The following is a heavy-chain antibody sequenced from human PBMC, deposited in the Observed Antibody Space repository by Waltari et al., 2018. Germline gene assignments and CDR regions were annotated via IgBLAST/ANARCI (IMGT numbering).Heavy chain of an antibody. J-gene: IGHJ4*02. CDR1: GGTFSSYT. CDR3: ASSSGWYWAWFDY. D-gene: IGHD6-19*01. CDR2: IIPILGIA. Sequence: QVQLVQSGAEVKKPGSSVKVSCKASGGTFSSYTISWVRQAPGQGLEWMGRIIPILGIANYAQKFQGRVTITADKSTSTAYMELSSLRSEDTAVYYCASSSGWYWAWFDYWGQGTLVTVSS. V-gene: IGHV1-69*02.